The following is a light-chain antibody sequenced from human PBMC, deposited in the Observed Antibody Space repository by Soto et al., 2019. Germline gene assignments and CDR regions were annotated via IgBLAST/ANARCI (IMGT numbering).Light chain of an antibody. CDR3: QQYNNWPS. V-gene: IGKV3-15*01. Sequence: EVVMTQSASTLSVSPGERATLSCRASQTVSRHLSWYQRRPGQAPRLLIYDISNRAAGVPARFSGSGSETESTLAISSLQSEDFAVYFCQQYNNWPSFGQGTRLEIK. CDR2: DIS. CDR1: QTVSRH. J-gene: IGKJ5*01.